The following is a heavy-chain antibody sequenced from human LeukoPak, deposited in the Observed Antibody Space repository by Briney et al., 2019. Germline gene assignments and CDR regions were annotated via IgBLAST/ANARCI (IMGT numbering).Heavy chain of an antibody. CDR1: GFTFSSYA. Sequence: PGGSLRLSCAASGFTFSSYAMSWVRQAPGKGLEWVSSISSSSSYIYYADSVKGRFTISRDNAKNSLYLQMNSLRAEDTAVYYCARADYDILTGPLFFDYWGQGTLVTVSS. D-gene: IGHD3-9*01. J-gene: IGHJ4*02. CDR3: ARADYDILTGPLFFDY. V-gene: IGHV3-21*01. CDR2: ISSSSSYI.